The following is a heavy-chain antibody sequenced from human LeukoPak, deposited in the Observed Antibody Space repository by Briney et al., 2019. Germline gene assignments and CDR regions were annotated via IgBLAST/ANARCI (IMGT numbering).Heavy chain of an antibody. Sequence: GGSLRLSCAASGFTFSSYAMSWVRQAPGKGLEWVGRIKSKTDGGTTDYAAPVKGRFTISRDDSKNTLYLQMNSLKTEDTAVYYCTTDLWFGVEYFDYWGQGTLVTVSS. V-gene: IGHV3-15*01. D-gene: IGHD3-10*01. CDR2: IKSKTDGGTT. CDR1: GFTFSSYA. CDR3: TTDLWFGVEYFDY. J-gene: IGHJ4*02.